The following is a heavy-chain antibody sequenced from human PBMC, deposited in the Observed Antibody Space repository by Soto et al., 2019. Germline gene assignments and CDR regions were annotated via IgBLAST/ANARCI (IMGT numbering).Heavy chain of an antibody. Sequence: QVQLVQSGAEEKKPGASVKVSCKASGYTFTSYAMHWVRQAPGQRLEWMGWINAGNGNTKYSQKFQGRVTITRDTSASKAYMELSSLRSEDTAVYYCASSIVVVTDFDYWGQGTLVTVSS. CDR1: GYTFTSYA. D-gene: IGHD2-21*02. CDR3: ASSIVVVTDFDY. J-gene: IGHJ4*02. V-gene: IGHV1-3*05. CDR2: INAGNGNT.